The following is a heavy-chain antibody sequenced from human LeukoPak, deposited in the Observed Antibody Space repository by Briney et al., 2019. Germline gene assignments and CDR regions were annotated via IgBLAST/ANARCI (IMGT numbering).Heavy chain of an antibody. D-gene: IGHD1-1*01. CDR3: ARGPIYPTSGDYPNYYFDY. V-gene: IGHV3-23*01. CDR1: GFTFSSYA. Sequence: GGSLRLSCAASGFTFSSYAMSWVRQAPGKGLEWVSAISGSGGSTYYADSVKGRFTISRDNSKNTLYLQMNSLRAEDTAVYYCARGPIYPTSGDYPNYYFDYWGRGTLVTVSS. CDR2: ISGSGGST. J-gene: IGHJ4*02.